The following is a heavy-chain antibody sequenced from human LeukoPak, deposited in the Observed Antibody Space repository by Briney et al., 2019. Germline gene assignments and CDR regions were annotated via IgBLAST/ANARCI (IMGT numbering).Heavy chain of an antibody. V-gene: IGHV4-59*01. CDR1: GGSITSYH. Sequence: SETLSLTCTVSGGSITSYHWSWIRQPPGKGLEYIGYMYHSGSSNYNPSLKSRVTLSVDTSKSQLSLKLSSVTAADTAVYYCARVGHYDSSGYYFDYWGQGILVTVSS. J-gene: IGHJ4*02. CDR2: MYHSGSS. D-gene: IGHD3-22*01. CDR3: ARVGHYDSSGYYFDY.